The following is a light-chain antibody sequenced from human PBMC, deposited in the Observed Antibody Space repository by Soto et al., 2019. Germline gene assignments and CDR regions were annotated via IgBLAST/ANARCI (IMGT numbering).Light chain of an antibody. CDR3: QTWDSTTCV. Sequence: SYELTQPPSVSVSPGQTASITCSGHNLGDKYVYWYQQKPGQSPVLVIYQDTKRPSGIPERFSGSNSGNTATLTISGTQAMDEADYSCQTWDSTTCVFGTGTKLTVL. V-gene: IGLV3-1*01. CDR1: NLGDKY. J-gene: IGLJ1*01. CDR2: QDT.